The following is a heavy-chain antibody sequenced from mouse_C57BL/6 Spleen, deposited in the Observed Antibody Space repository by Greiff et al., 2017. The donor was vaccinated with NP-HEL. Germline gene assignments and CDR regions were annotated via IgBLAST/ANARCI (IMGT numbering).Heavy chain of an antibody. D-gene: IGHD2-1*01. V-gene: IGHV1-69*01. CDR2: IDPSDSYT. J-gene: IGHJ4*01. CDR1: GYTFTSYW. CDR3: ARCIYYGNYNAMDY. Sequence: QVQLQQPGAELVMPGASVKLSCKASGYTFTSYWMHWVKQRPGQGLEWIGEIDPSDSYTNYNQKFKGKSTLTVDKSSSTAYMQLSSLTSEDSAVYYCARCIYYGNYNAMDYWGQGTSVTVSS.